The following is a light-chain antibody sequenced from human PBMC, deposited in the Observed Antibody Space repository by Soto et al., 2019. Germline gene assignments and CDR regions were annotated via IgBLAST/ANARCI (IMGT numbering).Light chain of an antibody. Sequence: EIVLTQYPDTLSLSPGSRPTLSCLASQSVRTSLAWYQQKPGQANSLLISDVSNRATGIPARFSGSGSGTDFTLTISSIEPEEFAVYYCQQRTNSQLTVGGWTQVDI. V-gene: IGKV3-11*01. CDR2: DVS. CDR3: QQRTNSQLT. J-gene: IGKJ4*01. CDR1: QSVRTS.